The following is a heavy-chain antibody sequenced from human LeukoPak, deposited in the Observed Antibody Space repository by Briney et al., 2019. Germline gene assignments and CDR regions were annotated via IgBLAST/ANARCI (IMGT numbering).Heavy chain of an antibody. CDR3: ARTIHFDY. J-gene: IGHJ4*02. CDR1: GFTFSSFA. Sequence: GGSLRLSCAASGFTFSSFAMIWVRQAPGKGLQWVSTIIGSGGSTYYADSVKGRFTISRDNSKNTLYLQMNSLRAEDTALCYCARTIHFDYWGQGTLVTVSS. D-gene: IGHD1-7*01. CDR2: IIGSGGST. V-gene: IGHV3-23*01.